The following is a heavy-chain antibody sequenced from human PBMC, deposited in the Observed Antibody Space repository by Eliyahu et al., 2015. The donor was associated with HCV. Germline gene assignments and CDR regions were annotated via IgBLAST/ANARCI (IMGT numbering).Heavy chain of an antibody. D-gene: IGHD6-19*01. J-gene: IGHJ5*02. CDR2: IHYSGST. CDR1: GXSXTTYY. CDR3: ASGGGGIAVTGTGGWFDP. Sequence: QVQLQESGPGLVKPSETLSLTCTVSGXSXTTYYWSWIRQPPGKGLEWIGYIHYSGSTNYNPSLKSRVTISVDTSKNQFSLNLTSVTAADTAMYYCASGGGGIAVTGTGGWFDPWGQGTLVTVSS. V-gene: IGHV4-59*01.